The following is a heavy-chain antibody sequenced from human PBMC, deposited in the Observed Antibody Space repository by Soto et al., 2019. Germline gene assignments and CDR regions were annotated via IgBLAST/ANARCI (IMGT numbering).Heavy chain of an antibody. CDR3: ARDLGYSSSSLGWFDP. J-gene: IGHJ5*02. CDR2: INYSGST. Sequence: SLTCTVSGGSISSYSWSWIRQPPGKGLEWIGHINYSGSTNYNPSLKSRVTISVDMSKNQFSLKLSSVTAADTAIYYCARDLGYSSSSLGWFDPWGQGTLVTVSS. D-gene: IGHD6-6*01. V-gene: IGHV4-59*01. CDR1: GGSISSYS.